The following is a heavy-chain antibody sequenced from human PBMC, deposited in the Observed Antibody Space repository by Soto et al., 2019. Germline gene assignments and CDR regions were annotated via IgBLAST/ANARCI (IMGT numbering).Heavy chain of an antibody. Sequence: SETLSLTCSVSGDSLLSSYWSWVRQPAGKGLEWIGHIFSSGRVSYNPSLKSRLTMSIDTSMNLFFLNLSSVTAADTAVYYCARGWDVKYFDYWGRGTLVTVS. V-gene: IGHV4-4*07. CDR2: IFSSGRV. J-gene: IGHJ4*02. D-gene: IGHD1-26*01. CDR1: GDSLLSSY. CDR3: ARGWDVKYFDY.